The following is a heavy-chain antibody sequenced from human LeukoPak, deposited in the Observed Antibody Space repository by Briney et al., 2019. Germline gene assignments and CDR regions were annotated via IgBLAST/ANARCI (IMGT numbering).Heavy chain of an antibody. J-gene: IGHJ6*02. D-gene: IGHD6-25*01. CDR3: ARAFSGRRMNGMDV. CDR1: GFNLSPYR. CDR2: ISSSSSIM. Sequence: GGSLRLSCAASGFNLSPYRMYWVRQAPGKGLEWVASISSSSSIMYYADSVKGRFTISRDNAKNSLYLQMNSLRAEDTAVYYCARAFSGRRMNGMDVWGQGTTVTVSS. V-gene: IGHV3-21*01.